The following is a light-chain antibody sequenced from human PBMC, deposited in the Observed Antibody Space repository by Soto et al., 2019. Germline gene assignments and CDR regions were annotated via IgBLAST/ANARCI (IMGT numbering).Light chain of an antibody. V-gene: IGLV1-40*01. Sequence: QPVLTQPPSVSGAPGQRVTISCTGNSFNIGGGYDVHWYQQFPGAAPKVLIYGDFNRPSGVPDRVSGSKSGTSASLAITGLQAEDEADYYCQSFDSSLNSWVFGGGTKLTVL. CDR3: QSFDSSLNSWV. J-gene: IGLJ3*02. CDR1: SFNIGGGYD. CDR2: GDF.